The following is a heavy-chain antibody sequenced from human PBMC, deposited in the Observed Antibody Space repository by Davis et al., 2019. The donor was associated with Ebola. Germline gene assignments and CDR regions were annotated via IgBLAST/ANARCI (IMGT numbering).Heavy chain of an antibody. Sequence: GESLKISCAASGFTFSSYAMSCFRPSPVQGLEWVSGKSGSGGSTYYADSVKGRFTISRDNSKNTLYRQRNSRRAEETEGYYCARDDYSNYGGAFDIWGQGTMGTVSS. D-gene: IGHD4-11*01. V-gene: IGHV3-23*01. CDR2: KSGSGGST. CDR1: GFTFSSYA. J-gene: IGHJ3*02. CDR3: ARDDYSNYGGAFDI.